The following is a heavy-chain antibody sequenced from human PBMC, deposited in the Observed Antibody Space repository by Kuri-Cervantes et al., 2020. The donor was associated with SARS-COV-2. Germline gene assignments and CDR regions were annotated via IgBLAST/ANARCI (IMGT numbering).Heavy chain of an antibody. J-gene: IGHJ4*02. Sequence: GGSLRLSCAASGFTFSSYGMHWVRQAPGKGLEWVAVIWYDGSNKYYADSVKGRFTISRDNSKNTLYLQMNSLGAEDTAVYYCARDRYYDSSGPMIDYWGQGTLVTVSS. CDR1: GFTFSSYG. CDR2: IWYDGSNK. D-gene: IGHD3-22*01. CDR3: ARDRYYDSSGPMIDY. V-gene: IGHV3-33*01.